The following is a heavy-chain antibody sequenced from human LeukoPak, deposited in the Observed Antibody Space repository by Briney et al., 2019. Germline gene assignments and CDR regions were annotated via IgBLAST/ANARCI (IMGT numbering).Heavy chain of an antibody. J-gene: IGHJ4*02. CDR2: IRSKTDGGTT. Sequence: PGGSLRLSCAASGFIFRSYAMSWVRQAPGKGLEWVGRIRSKTDGGTTDYAAPVKGRFTISRDDSKNTLYLQMNSLKTEDTAVYYCTTKMYYYDSSGQVDYWGQGTLVTVSS. CDR3: TTKMYYYDSSGQVDY. CDR1: GFIFRSYA. D-gene: IGHD3-22*01. V-gene: IGHV3-15*01.